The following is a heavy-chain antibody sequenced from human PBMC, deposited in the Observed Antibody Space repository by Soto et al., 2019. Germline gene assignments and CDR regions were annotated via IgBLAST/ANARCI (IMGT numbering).Heavy chain of an antibody. D-gene: IGHD1-26*01. V-gene: IGHV3-13*01. CDR3: ARGAPTGSFLFDY. CDR1: GFTFDSYD. CDR2: IGTVGDT. Sequence: EVQLVESGGGLVRPGGSLRLSCAASGFTFDSYDMHWVRPAAGKPLEWVSSIGTVGDTYYQDSVKGRFTFSRDNGKSSLSLQMNNLRVEDTAIYFCARGAPTGSFLFDYWGQGILDAVSS. J-gene: IGHJ4*02.